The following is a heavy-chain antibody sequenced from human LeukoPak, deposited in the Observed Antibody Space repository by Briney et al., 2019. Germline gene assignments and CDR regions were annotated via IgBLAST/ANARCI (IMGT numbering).Heavy chain of an antibody. CDR3: AKGKDC. CDR2: ITADGSST. CDR1: GFTFTTYS. Sequence: PGGSLSLSCAASGFTFTTYSMNWVRQAPGKGLVWVSRITADGSSTSYADSVRGRFTISRDNSKNTLYLQMNSLRADDTAVYYCAKGKDCWGQGTLVTVSS. V-gene: IGHV3-74*01. J-gene: IGHJ4*02.